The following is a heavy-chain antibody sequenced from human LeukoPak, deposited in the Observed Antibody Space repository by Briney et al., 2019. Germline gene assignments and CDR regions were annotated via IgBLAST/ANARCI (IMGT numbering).Heavy chain of an antibody. J-gene: IGHJ6*02. V-gene: IGHV3-21*01. Sequence: PGGSLRLSCAASGFTFSSYSMNWVRQAPGKGLEWVSSISSSSSYIYYADSVKGRFTISRDNAKNSLHLQMNSLRAEDTAVYYCAREGLNYYDSSGYYYDYYYGMDVWGQGTTVTVSS. CDR3: AREGLNYYDSSGYYYDYYYGMDV. CDR2: ISSSSSYI. CDR1: GFTFSSYS. D-gene: IGHD3-22*01.